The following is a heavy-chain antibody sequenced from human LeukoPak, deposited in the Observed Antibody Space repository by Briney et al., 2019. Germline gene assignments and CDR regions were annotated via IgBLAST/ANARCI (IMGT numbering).Heavy chain of an antibody. J-gene: IGHJ4*02. Sequence: PGGSLRLSCAASGFTFSSYGMHWVRQAPGKGLEWVAVISYDGSNKYYADSVKGRFTISRDNSKNTLYLQMNSLRAEDTAVYYCAKDIGRQWRVDYFDYWGQGTLVTVSS. V-gene: IGHV3-30*18. D-gene: IGHD6-19*01. CDR3: AKDIGRQWRVDYFDY. CDR2: ISYDGSNK. CDR1: GFTFSSYG.